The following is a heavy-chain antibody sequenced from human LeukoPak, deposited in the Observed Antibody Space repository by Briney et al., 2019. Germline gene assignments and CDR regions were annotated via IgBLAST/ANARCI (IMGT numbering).Heavy chain of an antibody. V-gene: IGHV3-11*01. Sequence: GGSLRLSCAASGFSFTDYYMSWNRQAPGKGLERVSYISSSGSTIYYVDSVKGRFTISRDNAKNSLYLQMDSLRAEDTAVYYCARIGGSGGRRLYYFDYWGREPWSPSPQ. CDR3: ARIGGSGGRRLYYFDY. CDR2: ISSSGSTI. D-gene: IGHD1-26*01. J-gene: IGHJ4*02. CDR1: GFSFTDYY.